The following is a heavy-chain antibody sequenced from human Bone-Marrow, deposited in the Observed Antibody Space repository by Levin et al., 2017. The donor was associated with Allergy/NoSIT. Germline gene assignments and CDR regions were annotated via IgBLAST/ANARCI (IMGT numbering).Heavy chain of an antibody. Sequence: SGPTLVKPTETLKLTCSFDGFSLSSNGMGVAWIRQPPTKALEWLALIYWDGDQRYSPSLKNRLSITRDTSRNQVVLTMADLDPVDTGTYFCARRKLNFGELFDTWGQGILVTVPA. CDR3: ARRKLNFGELFDT. CDR1: GFSLSSNGMG. D-gene: IGHD3-10*01. J-gene: IGHJ4*03. V-gene: IGHV2-5*02. CDR2: IYWDGDQ.